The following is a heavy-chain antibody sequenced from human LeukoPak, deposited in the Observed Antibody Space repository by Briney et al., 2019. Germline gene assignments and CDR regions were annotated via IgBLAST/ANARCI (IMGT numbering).Heavy chain of an antibody. V-gene: IGHV5-51*01. D-gene: IGHD3-22*01. Sequence: GESLKISCKGSGYSFTSYWIGWVRQMPGKGLEWMGIIYPGDSDTRYSPSFQGRVTISADKSISTAYLQWSSLKASDTAMYYCARPYYYDSSGYYYGAPRGAFDIWGQGTMVTVSS. CDR2: IYPGDSDT. CDR1: GYSFTSYW. CDR3: ARPYYYDSSGYYYGAPRGAFDI. J-gene: IGHJ3*02.